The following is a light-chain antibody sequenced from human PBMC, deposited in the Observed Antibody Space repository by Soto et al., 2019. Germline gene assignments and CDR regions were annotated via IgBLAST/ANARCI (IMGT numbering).Light chain of an antibody. CDR3: SSYTSSSTPLWV. Sequence: QSALTQPASVSGSPGQSITLSCTGTSSDVGGYNYVSWYQQHPGKAPKLMIYEVSNRPSGVSNRFSGSKSGNTASLTISGLQAEDEADYYCSSYTSSSTPLWVFGTGTKLTVL. CDR2: EVS. V-gene: IGLV2-14*01. CDR1: SSDVGGYNY. J-gene: IGLJ1*01.